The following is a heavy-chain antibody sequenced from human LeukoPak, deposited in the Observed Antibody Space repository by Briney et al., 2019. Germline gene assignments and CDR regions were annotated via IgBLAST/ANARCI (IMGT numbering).Heavy chain of an antibody. CDR2: IIPIFGTA. CDR1: GGTFSSYA. D-gene: IGHD3-22*01. J-gene: IGHJ4*02. V-gene: IGHV1-69*13. Sequence: SVKVSCKASGGTFSSYAISWVRQAPGQGLGWMGGIIPIFGTANYAQKFQGRVTITADESTSTAYMELSSLRSEDTAVYYCAGGAYYDSSGPWGYWGQGTLVTVSS. CDR3: AGGAYYDSSGPWGY.